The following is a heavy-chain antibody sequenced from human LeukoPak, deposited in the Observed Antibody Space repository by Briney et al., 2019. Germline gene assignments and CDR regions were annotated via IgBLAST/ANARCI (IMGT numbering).Heavy chain of an antibody. Sequence: SSETLSLTCTVSGGSISSSSYYWGWIRQPPGKGLEWIGSIYYSGSTYYNPSLKSRVTISVDTSKNQFSLKLSSVTAADTAVYYCARHRVSQEYSSSFYYYYMDVWGKGTTVTVSS. J-gene: IGHJ6*03. D-gene: IGHD6-6*01. CDR1: GGSISSSSYY. V-gene: IGHV4-39*01. CDR2: IYYSGST. CDR3: ARHRVSQEYSSSFYYYYMDV.